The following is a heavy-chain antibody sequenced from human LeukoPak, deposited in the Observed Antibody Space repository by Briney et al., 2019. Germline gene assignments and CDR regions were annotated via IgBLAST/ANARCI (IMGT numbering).Heavy chain of an antibody. CDR2: ISTSGAYI. D-gene: IGHD2-15*01. V-gene: IGHV3-21*01. CDR3: ARYPLSYSDYYMDV. Sequence: GGSLRLSCAASGFTFSIYYMTWVRQAPGKGLEWVSSISTSGAYIYYADSVKGRFTISRDNAKNSLYLQMNSLRAEDSAVYYCARYPLSYSDYYMDVWGTGNTVTVSS. J-gene: IGHJ6*03. CDR1: GFTFSIYY.